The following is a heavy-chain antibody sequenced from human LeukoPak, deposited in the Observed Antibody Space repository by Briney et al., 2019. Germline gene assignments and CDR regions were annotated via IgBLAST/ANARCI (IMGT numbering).Heavy chain of an antibody. D-gene: IGHD6-19*01. V-gene: IGHV3-33*01. J-gene: IGHJ4*02. CDR2: IWYDGSNK. CDR3: ARPRSPGIAVAGYYFDY. CDR1: FXXXG. Sequence: FXXXGMHXVRQAXGKXLEWVAXIWYDGSNKYYADSVKGRFTISRDNSKNTLYLQMNSLRAEDTAVYYCARPRSPGIAVAGYYFDYWGQGTLVTVSS.